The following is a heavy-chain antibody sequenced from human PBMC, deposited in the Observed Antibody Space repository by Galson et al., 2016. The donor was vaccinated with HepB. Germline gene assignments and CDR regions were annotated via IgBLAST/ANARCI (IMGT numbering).Heavy chain of an antibody. CDR1: GDSITSTNW. D-gene: IGHD6-13*01. J-gene: IGHJ6*03. Sequence: SETLSLTCAVSGDSITSTNWWSWVRQPPGKGLKWIGEVSHSGTTNHNPSLKSRLTILIDRSKNHFSLRLTSATAADTAVYYCARDVEKQLVEEQYYYFMDVWGKGTTVTVSS. V-gene: IGHV4-4*02. CDR3: ARDVEKQLVEEQYYYFMDV. CDR2: VSHSGTT.